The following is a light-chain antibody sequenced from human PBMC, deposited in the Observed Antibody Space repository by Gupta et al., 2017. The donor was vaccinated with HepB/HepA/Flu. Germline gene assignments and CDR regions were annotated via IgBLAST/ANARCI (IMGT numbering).Light chain of an antibody. CDR2: LGS. CDR3: MQALQTPPT. CDR1: QSLLHSNGYTY. V-gene: IGKV2-28*01. J-gene: IGKJ2*01. Sequence: IVMPQSPLSLPVTTGEPSSISCRSSQSLLHSNGYTYLAWYLQRPGQAPQLLIYLGSNRASGVPDRFSGSGSGTDFTLKISRVEAEDVGVYYCMQALQTPPTFGQGTKLEIK.